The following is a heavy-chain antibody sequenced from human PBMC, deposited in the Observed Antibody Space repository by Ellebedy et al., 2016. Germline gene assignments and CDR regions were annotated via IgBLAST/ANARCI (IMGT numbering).Heavy chain of an antibody. CDR2: ISGSGGST. V-gene: IGHV3-23*01. J-gene: IGHJ6*02. Sequence: GGSLRLSCAASGFTFSSYSMNWVRQAPGKGLEWASAISGSGGSTYYADSVKGRFTISRDNSKNTLCLQMNSLRAEDTAVYYCARNAPSLRFLEWPRVGHYGMDVWGQGTTVTVSS. CDR3: ARNAPSLRFLEWPRVGHYGMDV. D-gene: IGHD3-3*01. CDR1: GFTFSSYS.